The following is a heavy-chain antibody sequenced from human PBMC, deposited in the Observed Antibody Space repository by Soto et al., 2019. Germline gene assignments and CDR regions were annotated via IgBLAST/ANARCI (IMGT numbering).Heavy chain of an antibody. D-gene: IGHD3-10*01. V-gene: IGHV1-69*02. CDR2: VNPILSLS. CDR3: ATSYGSGYRAFDY. J-gene: IGHJ4*01. Sequence: QVQLVQSGAEVKRPGSSVKVSCKASGDTFNFYSINWVRQAPGLGLEWLGRVNPILSLSNYAQRFQGRVKMTAYKSTRTDYMILRSLKSEDKAIYYCATSYGSGYRAFDYWGQGALVTVSS. CDR1: GDTFNFYS.